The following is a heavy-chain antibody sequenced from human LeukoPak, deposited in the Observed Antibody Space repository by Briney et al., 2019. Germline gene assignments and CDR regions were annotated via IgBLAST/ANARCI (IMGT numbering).Heavy chain of an antibody. D-gene: IGHD2-8*02. CDR1: GFTFSSYG. CDR3: ATYRQVLLPFES. CDR2: IHHDGSNK. J-gene: IGHJ4*02. Sequence: GGSLRLSCAASGFTFSSYGMHWVRQAPGKGLDWVAFIHHDGSNKYYEDSGRGRFTISRDNSKSPLSLQMNSLRADDTAIYYCATYRQVLLPFESWGQGTLVTVSS. V-gene: IGHV3-30*02.